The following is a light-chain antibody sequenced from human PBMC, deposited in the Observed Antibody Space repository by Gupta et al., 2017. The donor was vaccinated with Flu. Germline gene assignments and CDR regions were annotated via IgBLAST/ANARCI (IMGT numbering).Light chain of an antibody. J-gene: IGLJ3*02. Sequence: SYVLTQAPSLSVAPGQTAQLTCGGDNIGRTSGHWYQQKPGQAPVLVVYDDSDRPSGIPERLSGSNNGNTATLTISKVEDGDEDEYYCQVWHISSDHLRVFGGGTKLTVL. V-gene: IGLV3-21*02. CDR3: QVWHISSDHLRV. CDR1: NIGRTS. CDR2: DDS.